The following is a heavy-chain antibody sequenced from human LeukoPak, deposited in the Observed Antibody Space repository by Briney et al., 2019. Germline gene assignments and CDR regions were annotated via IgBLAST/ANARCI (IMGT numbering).Heavy chain of an antibody. CDR1: GYTFTGYY. J-gene: IGHJ4*02. Sequence: ASVKVSCEASGYTFTGYYMHWVRQAPGQGLEWMGWINPNSGGTNYAQKFQGRVTMTRDTFISTAYMELGRLRSDDTAVYYCARASYSGSYLVDYWGQGTLVTVSS. CDR2: INPNSGGT. D-gene: IGHD1-26*01. V-gene: IGHV1-2*02. CDR3: ARASYSGSYLVDY.